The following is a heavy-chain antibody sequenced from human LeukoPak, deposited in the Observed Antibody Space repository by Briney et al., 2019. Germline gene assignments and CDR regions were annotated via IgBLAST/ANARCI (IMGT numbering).Heavy chain of an antibody. V-gene: IGHV4-31*03. Sequence: SQTLSLTCTVSGGSISSGGYYWSWIRQHPGKGLEWIGYIYYSGSTNYNPSLKSRVTISVGTSKNQFSLKLSSVTAADTAVYYCARGVSSGSDYWGQGTLVTVSS. CDR3: ARGVSSGSDY. CDR2: IYYSGST. D-gene: IGHD3-10*01. J-gene: IGHJ4*02. CDR1: GGSISSGGYY.